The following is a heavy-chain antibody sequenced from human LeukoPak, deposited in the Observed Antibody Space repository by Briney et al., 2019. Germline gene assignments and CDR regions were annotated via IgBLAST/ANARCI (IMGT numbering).Heavy chain of an antibody. CDR3: ASVVVAAKKSAFDI. CDR1: GFTFSSYS. Sequence: GGSLRLSCAASGFTFSSYSMNWVRQAPGKGLEWVSSISSSSSYIYYADSVKSRFTISRDNAKNSLYLQMNSLRAEDTAVYYCASVVVAAKKSAFDIWGQGTMVTVSS. J-gene: IGHJ3*02. CDR2: ISSSSSYI. D-gene: IGHD2-15*01. V-gene: IGHV3-21*01.